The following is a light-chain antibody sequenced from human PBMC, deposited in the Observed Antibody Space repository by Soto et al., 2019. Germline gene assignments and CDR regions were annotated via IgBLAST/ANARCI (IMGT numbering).Light chain of an antibody. Sequence: DIQMTQSPSSLSASVGDRVTITCRASQGISSFVAWYQQKPGKVPRLLISGASTLQSGVPSRFSGSGSGTDFTLIITSLQPEDVATYYCQKYSSVITFGQGTRLEIK. V-gene: IGKV1-27*01. J-gene: IGKJ5*01. CDR3: QKYSSVIT. CDR2: GAS. CDR1: QGISSF.